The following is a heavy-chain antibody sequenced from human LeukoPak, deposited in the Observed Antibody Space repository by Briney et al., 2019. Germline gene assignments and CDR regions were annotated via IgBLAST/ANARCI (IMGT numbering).Heavy chain of an antibody. D-gene: IGHD6-25*01. Sequence: GGSLRLSCAASGFTFSSYSMNWVRQTPGKGLEWDSLISSSSNYIYYADSVKGRFTISRDNAKNSLYLQMNSLRAEDTAVYYCANEGRLQTVGYFDCWGQGTLVTVSS. CDR2: ISSSSNYI. J-gene: IGHJ4*02. V-gene: IGHV3-21*01. CDR1: GFTFSSYS. CDR3: ANEGRLQTVGYFDC.